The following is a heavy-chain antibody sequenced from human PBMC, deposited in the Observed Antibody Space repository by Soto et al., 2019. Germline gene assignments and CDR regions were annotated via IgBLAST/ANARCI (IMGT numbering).Heavy chain of an antibody. Sequence: PAETLSLTCTVSGASIRGFYWSWIRKSAGKGLEWIGRIYATGTTDYNPSLKSRVMMSVDTSKKQFSLKLRSVTAADTAVYHCVRDGTKTLRDWFDPWGQGISVTVS. CDR2: IYATGTT. D-gene: IGHD1-1*01. J-gene: IGHJ5*02. CDR3: VRDGTKTLRDWFDP. V-gene: IGHV4-4*07. CDR1: GASIRGFY.